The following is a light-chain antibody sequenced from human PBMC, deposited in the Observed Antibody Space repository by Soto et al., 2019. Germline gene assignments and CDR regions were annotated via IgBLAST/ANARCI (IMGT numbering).Light chain of an antibody. CDR3: QLLET. CDR2: GAS. CDR1: QSVSSSY. V-gene: IGKV3-20*01. Sequence: EIVLTQSPGTLSLSPGERATLSCRASQSVSSSYLAWYQQKPGQAPRLLIYGASSRATGIPDRFSGSGSGTDFTLTISRLEPEDFAAYYCQLLETFGQGTKVEIK. J-gene: IGKJ1*01.